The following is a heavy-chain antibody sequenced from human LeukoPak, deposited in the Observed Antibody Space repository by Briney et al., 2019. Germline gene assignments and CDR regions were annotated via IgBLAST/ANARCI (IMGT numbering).Heavy chain of an antibody. CDR3: ARDSVIYYYMDV. CDR2: IKQDGSEK. V-gene: IGHV3-7*01. J-gene: IGHJ6*03. Sequence: GGSLRLSCAASGFTFSSYWMSWVRQAPGKGLEWVANIKQDGSEKYYVDSVKGRFTISRDNAKNSLYRQMNSLRGEDTAVYYCARDSVIYYYMDVWGKGTTVTVSS. CDR1: GFTFSSYW. D-gene: IGHD3-22*01.